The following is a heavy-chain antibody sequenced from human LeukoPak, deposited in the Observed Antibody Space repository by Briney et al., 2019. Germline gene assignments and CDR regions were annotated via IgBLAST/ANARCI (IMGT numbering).Heavy chain of an antibody. J-gene: IGHJ4*02. CDR1: GFTVSSNY. CDR3: AKRVGYYDSSGYLDY. Sequence: GGSLRLSCAASGFTVSSNYISWVRQAPGKGLEWVSAISGSGGSTYYADSVKGRFTISRDNSKNTLYLQMNSLRAEDTAVYYCAKRVGYYDSSGYLDYWGQGTLVTVSS. V-gene: IGHV3-23*01. D-gene: IGHD3-22*01. CDR2: ISGSGGST.